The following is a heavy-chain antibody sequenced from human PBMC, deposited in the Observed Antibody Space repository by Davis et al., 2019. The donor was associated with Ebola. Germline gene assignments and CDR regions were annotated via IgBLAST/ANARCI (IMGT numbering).Heavy chain of an antibody. Sequence: PSETLSLTCTVSDASISGHYWNWFRQPPGKGLEWIGFISGSGRTSYNPSLKSRVTISADPSKNQFSLNLSSVTAADTAVYFCSRFGEGAYWGQGTLVTVSS. CDR1: DASISGHY. J-gene: IGHJ4*02. CDR2: ISGSGRT. CDR3: SRFGEGAY. V-gene: IGHV4-59*11. D-gene: IGHD2-21*01.